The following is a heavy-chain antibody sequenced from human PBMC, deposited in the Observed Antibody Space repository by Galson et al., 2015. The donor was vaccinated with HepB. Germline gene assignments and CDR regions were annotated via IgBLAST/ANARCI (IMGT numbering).Heavy chain of an antibody. CDR1: GVSISTYY. J-gene: IGHJ6*02. D-gene: IGHD1-1*01. CDR2: TSYSRSS. CDR3: TRGERYGPDV. V-gene: IGHV4-59*01. Sequence: ETLSLTCTVSGVSISTYYWSWIRQAPGKGLEWIGYTSYSRSSNNNPSLKSRVTISMDTSKNQFFLRLTSVTVADTAVYSCTRGERYGPDVWGPGTTVTVSS.